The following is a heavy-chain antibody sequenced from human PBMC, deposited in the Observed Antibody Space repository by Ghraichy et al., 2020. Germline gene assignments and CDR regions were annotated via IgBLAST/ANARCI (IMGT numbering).Heavy chain of an antibody. CDR1: GYSISSGYY. CDR3: ARVFSGGYVNPIDDY. Sequence: ETLSLTCAVSGYSISSGYYWGWIRQPPGKGLEWIGSIYHSGSTYYNPSLKSRVTISVDTSKNQFSLKLSSVTAADTAVYYCARVFSGGYVNPIDDYWGQGTLVTVSS. J-gene: IGHJ4*02. V-gene: IGHV4-38-2*01. CDR2: IYHSGST. D-gene: IGHD5-12*01.